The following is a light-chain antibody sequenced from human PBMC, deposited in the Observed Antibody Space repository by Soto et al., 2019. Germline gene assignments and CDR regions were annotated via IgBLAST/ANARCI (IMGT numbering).Light chain of an antibody. CDR2: AAS. J-gene: IGKJ1*01. CDR1: QGIRSY. Sequence: IQLIQSPSSLSAAVGDRVTITCRASQGIRSYVAWYQQRPGKAPKLLTYAASTLQSGVPSRFSGSGSGTDFTLIISSPQPEHFVVYYCHQYNHLLTWTFCQAT. CDR3: HQYNHLLTWT. V-gene: IGKV1-9*01.